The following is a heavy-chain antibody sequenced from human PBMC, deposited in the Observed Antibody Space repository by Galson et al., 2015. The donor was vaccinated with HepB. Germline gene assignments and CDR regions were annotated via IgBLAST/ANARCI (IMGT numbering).Heavy chain of an antibody. V-gene: IGHV3-30-3*01. J-gene: IGHJ4*02. CDR2: ISYDGSNK. CDR1: GFTFSSYA. CDR3: ARDPVVYGDYYFDY. D-gene: IGHD4-17*01. Sequence: SLRLSCAASGFTFSSYAMHWVRQAPGKGLEWVAVISYDGSNKYYADSVKGRFTISRDNSKNTLYLQMNSLRAEDTAVYYCARDPVVYGDYYFDYWGQGTLVTVSS.